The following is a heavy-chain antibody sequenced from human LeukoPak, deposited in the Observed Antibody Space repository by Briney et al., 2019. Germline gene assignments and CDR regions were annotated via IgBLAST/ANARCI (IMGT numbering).Heavy chain of an antibody. V-gene: IGHV4-4*07. D-gene: IGHD1-26*01. CDR3: ARDEEGATPPAPYYYYGMDV. CDR2: IYTSGST. CDR1: GGSISSYY. Sequence: SETLSLTCTVSGGSISSYYWSWIRQPAGKGLEWIGRIYTSGSTNYNPSLKSRVTMSVDTSKNQFSLKLSSVTAADTAVYYCARDEEGATPPAPYYYYGMDVWGQGTTVTVSS. J-gene: IGHJ6*02.